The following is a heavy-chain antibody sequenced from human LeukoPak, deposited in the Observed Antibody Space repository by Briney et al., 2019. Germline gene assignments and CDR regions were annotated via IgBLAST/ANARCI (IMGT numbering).Heavy chain of an antibody. J-gene: IGHJ5*02. CDR1: GFTFSSYG. V-gene: IGHV3-33*01. CDR2: IWYDGSNK. CDR3: ARGSQGWFDP. Sequence: GGSLRLSCAASGFTFSSYGMHWVRQAPGKGLGWVAVIWYDGSNKYYADSVKGRFTISRDNSKNTEYLQMNSLRAEDTAVYYCARGSQGWFDPWGQGTLVTVSS.